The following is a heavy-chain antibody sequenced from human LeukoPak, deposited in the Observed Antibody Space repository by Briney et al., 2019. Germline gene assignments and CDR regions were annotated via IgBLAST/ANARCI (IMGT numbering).Heavy chain of an antibody. V-gene: IGHV1-2*02. J-gene: IGHJ5*02. CDR3: ARGSGDPVRNWFDP. Sequence: KPGGSLRLSCEVSGYTFTGYYMHWVRQAPGQGLEWMGWINPNSGGTNYAQKFQGRVTMTRDTSISTAYMELSRLRSDDTAVYYCARGSGDPVRNWFDPWGQGTLVTVSS. CDR1: GYTFTGYY. D-gene: IGHD7-27*01. CDR2: INPNSGGT.